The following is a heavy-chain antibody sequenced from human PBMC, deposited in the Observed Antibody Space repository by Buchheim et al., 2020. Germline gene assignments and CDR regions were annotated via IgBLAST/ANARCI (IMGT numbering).Heavy chain of an antibody. CDR3: ARDPMIVVVRTYYYYGMDV. Sequence: EVQLVESGGGLVQPGGSLRLSCAASGLTFSSYWMSWVRQAPGKGLEWVANIKQDGSEKYYVDSVKGRFNITRENAKNSLYLQMNSLRAEDTAVYYCARDPMIVVVRTYYYYGMDVWGQGTT. CDR1: GLTFSSYW. CDR2: IKQDGSEK. J-gene: IGHJ6*02. D-gene: IGHD3-22*01. V-gene: IGHV3-7*01.